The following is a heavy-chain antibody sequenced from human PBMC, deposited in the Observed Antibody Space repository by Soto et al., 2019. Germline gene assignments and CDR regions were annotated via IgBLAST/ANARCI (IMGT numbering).Heavy chain of an antibody. CDR3: ARVPTYHDFWSGYYYFDY. V-gene: IGHV1-69*13. J-gene: IGHJ4*02. Sequence: SVKVSCKASGYTFTSYDITWVRQAPGQGLEWMGGIIPIFGIANYAQKFRGRVTITADESTSTAYMELSSLRSEDTAVYYCARVPTYHDFWSGYYYFDYWGQGTLVTVSS. CDR2: IIPIFGIA. D-gene: IGHD3-3*01. CDR1: GYTFTSYD.